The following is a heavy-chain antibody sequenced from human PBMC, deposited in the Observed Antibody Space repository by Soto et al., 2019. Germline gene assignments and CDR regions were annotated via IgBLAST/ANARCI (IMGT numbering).Heavy chain of an antibody. Sequence: SETLSLTCGVYNGSFSDYFWNWIRQPPGKGLEWIGEIKESGFATYNPSLKRRVTMSVDTANNQFSLKVTSVTAADTAVYYCARGMHAGFTHYSDPWGQGTLVTVSS. V-gene: IGHV4-34*01. CDR2: IKESGFA. J-gene: IGHJ5*02. CDR1: NGSFSDYF. CDR3: ARGMHAGFTHYSDP. D-gene: IGHD2-15*01.